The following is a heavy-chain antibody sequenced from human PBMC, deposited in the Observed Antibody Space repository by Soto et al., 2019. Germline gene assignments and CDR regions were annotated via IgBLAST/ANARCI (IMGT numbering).Heavy chain of an antibody. CDR2: ISSSSSYT. CDR1: GFTFSDYY. D-gene: IGHD6-19*01. J-gene: IGHJ5*02. V-gene: IGHV3-11*06. CDR3: ARALGIAVAAAWFDP. Sequence: GGSLRLSCAASGFTFSDYYMSWIRQAPGKGLEWVSYISSSSSYTNYADSVKGRFTISRDNAKNSLYLQMNSLRAEDTAVYYCARALGIAVAAAWFDPWGQGTLVTVSS.